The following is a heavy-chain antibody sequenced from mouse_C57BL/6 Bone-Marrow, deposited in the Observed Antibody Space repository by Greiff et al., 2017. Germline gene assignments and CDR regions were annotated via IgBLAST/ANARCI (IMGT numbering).Heavy chain of an antibody. V-gene: IGHV1-52*01. D-gene: IGHD2-3*01. CDR3: ARSDGYYSYWCFDV. J-gene: IGHJ1*03. CDR2: IDPSDSET. Sequence: QVQLQQPGAELVRPGSSVKLSCKASGYTFTSYWMHWVKQRPIQGLEWIGNIDPSDSETHYNQKFKDKATLTVDKSSSTAYMQLSSLTSEDSAVYYCARSDGYYSYWCFDVWGTGTTVTVSS. CDR1: GYTFTSYW.